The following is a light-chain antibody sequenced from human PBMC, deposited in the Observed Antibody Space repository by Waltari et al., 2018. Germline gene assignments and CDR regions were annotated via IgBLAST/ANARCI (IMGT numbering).Light chain of an antibody. CDR2: DVS. CDR1: TTDLGTYNY. Sequence: QSALTQPASVSGSPGQSITLSFTGTTTDLGTYNYFSWYQQHPGKAPRLMIFDVSNRPSGVSNRFSGSKSGNTASLTISGLQAEDEADYYCNSYTSSSTLLFGGGTRLTVL. CDR3: NSYTSSSTLL. V-gene: IGLV2-14*03. J-gene: IGLJ2*01.